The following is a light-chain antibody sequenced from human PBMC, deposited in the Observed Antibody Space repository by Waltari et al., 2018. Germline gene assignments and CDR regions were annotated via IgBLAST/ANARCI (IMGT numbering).Light chain of an antibody. CDR1: QSISSY. CDR3: QQSYSTPT. CDR2: AAS. Sequence: DIQMTQSPSSLSASVGDRVTITCRASQSISSYVNWYQQKPGKAPKLLIYAASSLQSGFPSRFSGSGSGTDFTLTISSLQPEDFATYYCQQSYSTPTFGGGTKVEIK. J-gene: IGKJ4*01. V-gene: IGKV1-39*01.